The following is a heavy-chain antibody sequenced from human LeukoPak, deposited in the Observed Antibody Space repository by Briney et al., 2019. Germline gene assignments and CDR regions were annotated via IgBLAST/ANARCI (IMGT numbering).Heavy chain of an antibody. Sequence: SETLSLTCTVSAGSISSYYWNWIRQPPGKGLEWIGYISYTGNTKHNSSLKSRVTISVDTSKNQFSLKLRSVTAADTAVYYSARVPGYSDSGGYSYFDSWGQGTLVTVSS. D-gene: IGHD3-22*01. CDR1: AGSISSYY. J-gene: IGHJ4*02. CDR2: ISYTGNT. CDR3: ARVPGYSDSGGYSYFDS. V-gene: IGHV4-59*01.